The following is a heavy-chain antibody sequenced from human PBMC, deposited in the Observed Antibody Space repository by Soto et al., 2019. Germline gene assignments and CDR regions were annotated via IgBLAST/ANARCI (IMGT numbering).Heavy chain of an antibody. CDR2: IYYSGST. CDR3: ARQVTTIYYYFDY. CDR1: GCSITSYY. J-gene: IGHJ4*02. V-gene: IGHV4-59*08. D-gene: IGHD5-12*01. Sequence: SETLSLTCTVSGCSITSYYWSWIRQPPGKGLEWIGFIYYSGSTSYNPSLKSRVSISVDTSKNQFSLKLSSVTAADTAVYYCARQVTTIYYYFDYWGQGALVTVSS.